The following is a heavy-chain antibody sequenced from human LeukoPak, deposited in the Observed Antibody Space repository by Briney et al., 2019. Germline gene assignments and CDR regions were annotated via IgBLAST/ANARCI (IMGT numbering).Heavy chain of an antibody. D-gene: IGHD1-26*01. J-gene: IGHJ4*02. V-gene: IGHV1-2*02. Sequence: ASVNVSCTASGYTFTGYYMHWVRQAPGQGLEWMGLINPNNGGTNYAQKFHGRVTMTRDTSIITAYMELSRLRSDDTAVYYCARVSFGELLAFSYFDYWGQGTLVTVSS. CDR1: GYTFTGYY. CDR2: INPNNGGT. CDR3: ARVSFGELLAFSYFDY.